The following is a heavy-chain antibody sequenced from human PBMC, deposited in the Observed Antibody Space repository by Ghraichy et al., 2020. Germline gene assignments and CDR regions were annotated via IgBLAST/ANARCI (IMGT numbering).Heavy chain of an antibody. D-gene: IGHD4-23*01. J-gene: IGHJ3*01. CDR3: ASDYGGYSKSGSFDL. V-gene: IGHV4-4*07. CDR2: IYSSRST. CDR1: GGAVTAYS. Sequence: SETLSLTCTVSGGAVTAYSWSWIRQPAGKGLEWIGRIYSSRSTKYNPSLKSRVTMSVEASTNQLSLKVTSVTAADTAVYYCASDYGGYSKSGSFDLWGQGTMVTV.